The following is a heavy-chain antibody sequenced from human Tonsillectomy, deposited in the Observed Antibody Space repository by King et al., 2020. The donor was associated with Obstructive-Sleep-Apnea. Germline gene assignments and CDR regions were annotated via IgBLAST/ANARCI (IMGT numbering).Heavy chain of an antibody. CDR1: GGSINSGHYY. CDR3: IREAGTTGQRWFDP. CDR2: IHHNGRT. Sequence: QLQESGPGLLKPSETLSLTCNVFGGSINSGHYYWAWIRQPPGKGLEWLASIHHNGRTYYHPSLTSRATRSIETSKNQFTLNMNSATAADTAVYYCIREAGTTGQRWFDPWGQGTLVIVSS. D-gene: IGHD2-8*02. J-gene: IGHJ5*02. V-gene: IGHV4-39*06.